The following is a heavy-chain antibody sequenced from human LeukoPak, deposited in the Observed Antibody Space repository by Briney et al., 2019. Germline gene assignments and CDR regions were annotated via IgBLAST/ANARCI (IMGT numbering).Heavy chain of an antibody. Sequence: GASVKVSCKASGYTFTGYYMHWVRQAPGQGLEWMGRINPNSGGTNYAQKFQGRVTMTRDTSISTAYMELSRLRSDDTGVYYCASSDCSGGSCYLDYWGQGTLVTVSS. CDR2: INPNSGGT. CDR3: ASSDCSGGSCYLDY. D-gene: IGHD2-15*01. J-gene: IGHJ4*02. V-gene: IGHV1-2*05. CDR1: GYTFTGYY.